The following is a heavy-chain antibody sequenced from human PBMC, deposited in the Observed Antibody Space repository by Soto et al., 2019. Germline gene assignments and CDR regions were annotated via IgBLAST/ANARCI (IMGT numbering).Heavy chain of an antibody. CDR2: IYSGGST. V-gene: IGHV3-53*01. J-gene: IGHJ1*01. D-gene: IGHD3-22*01. CDR3: ASLYYDSSGYHEYFQH. CDR1: GFTVSSNY. Sequence: PGGSLRLSCAASGFTVSSNYMSWVRQAPGKGLEWVSVIYSGGSTYYADSVKGRFTISRDNSKNTLYLQMNSLRAEDTAVYYCASLYYDSSGYHEYFQHWGQGTLVTVSS.